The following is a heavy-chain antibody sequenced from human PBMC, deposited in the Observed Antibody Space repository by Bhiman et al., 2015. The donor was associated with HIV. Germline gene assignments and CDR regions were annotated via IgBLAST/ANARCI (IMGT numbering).Heavy chain of an antibody. Sequence: QVQVVESGGGVVQPGRSLRLSCAASGFTFSRYSMHWVRQAPGKGLEWVAVISYDGNNKYYADSVKGRFTISRDNPENMLYLQMNSLRAEDTAVYYCARGPWWLLHYYLDYWGQGTLVTVSS. J-gene: IGHJ4*02. CDR3: ARGPWWLLHYYLDY. V-gene: IGHV3-30-3*01. D-gene: IGHD2-15*01. CDR2: ISYDGNNK. CDR1: GFTFSRYS.